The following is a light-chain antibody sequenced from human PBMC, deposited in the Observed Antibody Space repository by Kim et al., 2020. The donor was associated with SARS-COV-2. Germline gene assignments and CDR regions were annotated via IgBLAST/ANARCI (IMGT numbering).Light chain of an antibody. V-gene: IGKV1-39*01. CDR1: EDLNTY. CDR3: QQSYDTPI. Sequence: DSQMTQSASSLSASVGDRVTITCRTSEDLNTYMNWYQQKPGKAPKLLIYAATTLQDGVPSRFSGNTSGTYFTLTINSLQPDDFATYYCQQSYDTPIFGQGTRLEI. CDR2: AAT. J-gene: IGKJ5*01.